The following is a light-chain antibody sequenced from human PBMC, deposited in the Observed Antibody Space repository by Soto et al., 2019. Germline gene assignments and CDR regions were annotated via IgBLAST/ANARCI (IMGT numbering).Light chain of an antibody. Sequence: DIQMTQSPSTLSASVGDRVSITCRASQGLSSWLAWYQQRPGKAPKLLIYAASNLQAGVPSRFSGSGSGTDFTLTIDSLQPEDFATYYCQQAYSFPVTFGQGTRLEI. CDR1: QGLSSW. CDR3: QQAYSFPVT. V-gene: IGKV1-12*01. CDR2: AAS. J-gene: IGKJ5*01.